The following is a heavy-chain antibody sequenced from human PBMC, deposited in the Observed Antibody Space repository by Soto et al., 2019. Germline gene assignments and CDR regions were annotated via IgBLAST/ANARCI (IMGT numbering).Heavy chain of an antibody. CDR2: ISSSGNS. Sequence: PSETLSLTCPVSGSSISSGTHYWNWLRQHPGKGLEWIGYISSSGNSYYSPSLKSRVFMSVDTPKTPFSLTLCSVTAADTAIYDSGGRLTSIYEYFDSWGQGTQVTVSS. V-gene: IGHV4-31*03. CDR1: GSSISSGTHY. CDR3: GGRLTSIYEYFDS. J-gene: IGHJ4*02. D-gene: IGHD5-12*01.